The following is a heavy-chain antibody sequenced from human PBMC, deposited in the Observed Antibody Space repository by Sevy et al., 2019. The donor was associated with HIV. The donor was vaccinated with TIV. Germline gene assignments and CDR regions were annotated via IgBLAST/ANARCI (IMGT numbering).Heavy chain of an antibody. V-gene: IGHV3-11*01. J-gene: IGHJ3*02. Sequence: GGSLRLSCAASGFTFSDYYMSWIRQAPGKGLEWVSYITGSGSTRYYADSVKGRFTISRDNEKNPLYLQMNSLRAEDTAVYYYAREPAADAFDIWGQGKMVTVSS. CDR3: AREPAADAFDI. CDR1: GFTFSDYY. D-gene: IGHD6-25*01. CDR2: ITGSGSTR.